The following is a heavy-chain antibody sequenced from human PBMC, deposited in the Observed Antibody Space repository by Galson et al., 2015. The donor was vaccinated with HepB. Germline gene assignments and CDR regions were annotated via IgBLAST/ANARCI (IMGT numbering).Heavy chain of an antibody. CDR3: ARDRYCSSTNCLTNAFDI. CDR2: INPNSGGT. J-gene: IGHJ3*02. Sequence: SVKVSCKASGYTFTGYYMHWVRQAPGQGLEWMGWINPNSGGTNYAQKFQGRVTMTRDTSISTAYMELSRLRSDDTAVYYCARDRYCSSTNCLTNAFDIWGQGTMVTVSS. V-gene: IGHV1-2*02. CDR1: GYTFTGYY. D-gene: IGHD2-2*01.